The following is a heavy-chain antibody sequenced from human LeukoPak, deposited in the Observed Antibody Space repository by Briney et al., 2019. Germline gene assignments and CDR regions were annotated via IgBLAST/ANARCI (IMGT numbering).Heavy chain of an antibody. V-gene: IGHV3-23*01. CDR1: GFTFSSYA. D-gene: IGHD3-22*01. Sequence: PGGSLRLSCVASGFTFSSYAMSWVRQAPGKGLEWVSAISGSGGSTYYADSVKGRFTISRDNSKNTLYLQMNSLRAEDTAVYYCAKNNGGYYRFDYWGQGTLVTVSS. J-gene: IGHJ4*02. CDR3: AKNNGGYYRFDY. CDR2: ISGSGGST.